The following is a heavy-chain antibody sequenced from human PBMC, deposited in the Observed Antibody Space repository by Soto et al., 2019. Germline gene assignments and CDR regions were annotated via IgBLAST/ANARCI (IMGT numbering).Heavy chain of an antibody. CDR3: ARSQGSSTSLEIYYYYYYGMDV. CDR2: IITIPGTA. V-gene: IGHV1-69*01. D-gene: IGHD2-2*01. J-gene: IGHJ6*02. Sequence: QVQLVQSGAEVKKPGSSVKVSCKASGGTFGSYAISWVRQAPGQGLEWMGGIITIPGTANYAQKFQGRVTIAADESTSTADMELSSLRSENTAVYYCARSQGSSTSLEIYYYYYYGMDVWGQGTTVTVSS. CDR1: GGTFGSYA.